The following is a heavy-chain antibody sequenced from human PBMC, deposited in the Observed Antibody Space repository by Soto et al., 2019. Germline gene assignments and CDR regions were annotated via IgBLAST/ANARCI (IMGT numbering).Heavy chain of an antibody. Sequence: SETLSLTCTVSGGSISSSSYYWGWIRQPPGKGLEWIGSIYYSGSTYYNPSLKSRVTISVDTSKNQFSLKLSSVTAADTAVYYCASGRLKWELLVPLDYWGQGTLVTVSS. CDR2: IYYSGST. V-gene: IGHV4-39*01. J-gene: IGHJ4*02. CDR3: ASGRLKWELLVPLDY. D-gene: IGHD1-26*01. CDR1: GGSISSSSYY.